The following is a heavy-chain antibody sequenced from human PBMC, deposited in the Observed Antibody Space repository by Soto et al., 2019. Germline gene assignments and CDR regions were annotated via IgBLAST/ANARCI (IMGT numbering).Heavy chain of an antibody. J-gene: IGHJ6*02. D-gene: IGHD3-10*01. V-gene: IGHV3-30*03. CDR1: GFTFSSYG. CDR2: ISYDGSNK. Sequence: PGGSLRLSCAASGFTFSSYGMHWVRQAPGKGLEWVAVISYDGSNKYYADSVKGRFTISRDNSKNTLYLQMNSLRAEDTAVYYCAEGSGYGSPYYYGMDVWGQGTTVTVSS. CDR3: AEGSGYGSPYYYGMDV.